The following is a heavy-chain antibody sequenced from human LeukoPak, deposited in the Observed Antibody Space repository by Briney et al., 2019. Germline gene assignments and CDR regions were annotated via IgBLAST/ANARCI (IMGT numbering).Heavy chain of an antibody. CDR1: GFTFSSYA. J-gene: IGHJ6*02. V-gene: IGHV3-30-3*01. CDR2: ISYDGSNK. D-gene: IGHD4-17*01. Sequence: GGSLRLSCAASGFTFSSYAMHWVRQAPGKGLEWVAVISYDGSNKYYADSVKGRFTISRDNSKNTLYLQMNSLRAEDTAVYCCARTYGDYGFCMDVWGQGTTVTVSS. CDR3: ARTYGDYGFCMDV.